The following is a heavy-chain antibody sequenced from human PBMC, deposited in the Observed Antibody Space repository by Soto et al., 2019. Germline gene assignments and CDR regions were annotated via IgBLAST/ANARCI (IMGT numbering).Heavy chain of an antibody. CDR2: IKMDASEK. D-gene: IGHD3-10*01. Sequence: GGTLWLSCAVSGFPLVSSCGSWGGLAPGMGLVWLATIKMDASEKKYVDSVKGRVTMSRDNAKNSLYLQMDSLRAEDTAFYSCARDSGYGSGASVNRYLDYWGHGTLVTVSS. CDR1: GFPLVSSC. CDR3: ARDSGYGSGASVNRYLDY. V-gene: IGHV3-7*01. J-gene: IGHJ4*01.